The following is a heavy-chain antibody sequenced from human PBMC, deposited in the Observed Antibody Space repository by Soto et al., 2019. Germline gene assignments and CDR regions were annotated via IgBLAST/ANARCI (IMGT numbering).Heavy chain of an antibody. Sequence: QVHLVQSGAEVKKPGASVKVSCKASGYDFTAYAMHWVRQAPGQSLEWMGWLNSGNGNTKYSEKFQGRVTITSDTSVTTAYMERSGLRSEDTAVYYCATYRGYGDPNDYWGQGTLVTVSS. CDR3: ATYRGYGDPNDY. CDR2: LNSGNGNT. J-gene: IGHJ4*02. CDR1: GYDFTAYA. V-gene: IGHV1-3*04. D-gene: IGHD5-12*01.